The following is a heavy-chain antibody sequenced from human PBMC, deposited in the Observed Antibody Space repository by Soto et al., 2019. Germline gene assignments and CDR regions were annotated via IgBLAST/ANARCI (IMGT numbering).Heavy chain of an antibody. CDR3: AREVDRVFSGWQDGGPYFDY. D-gene: IGHD6-19*01. CDR1: GFTFSSYG. CDR2: IWYDGSNK. Sequence: QVQLVESGGGVVQPGRSLRLSCAASGFTFSSYGMHWVRQAPGKGLEWVAVIWYDGSNKYYADSVKGRFTISRDNSKNTLYLQMNSLRAEDTAVYYCAREVDRVFSGWQDGGPYFDYWGQGTLVTVSS. V-gene: IGHV3-33*01. J-gene: IGHJ4*02.